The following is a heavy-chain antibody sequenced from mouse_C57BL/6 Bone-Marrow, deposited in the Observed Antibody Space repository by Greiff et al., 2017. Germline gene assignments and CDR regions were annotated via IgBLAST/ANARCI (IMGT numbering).Heavy chain of an antibody. CDR3: ARSLTVFDY. Sequence: EVQLVESGGGLVQPGGSLSLSCAASGFTFTDYYMSWVRQPPGKALEWLGFIRNKANGYTTEYSASVKGRFTISRDNSHSLLYLQMNALRAEDSATYYCARSLTVFDYWGQGTTLTVSS. J-gene: IGHJ2*01. CDR2: IRNKANGYTT. CDR1: GFTFTDYY. D-gene: IGHD4-1*01. V-gene: IGHV7-3*01.